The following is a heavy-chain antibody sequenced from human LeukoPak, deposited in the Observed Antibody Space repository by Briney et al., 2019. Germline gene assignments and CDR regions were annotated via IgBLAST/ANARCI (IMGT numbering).Heavy chain of an antibody. CDR2: ISYDGTNK. D-gene: IGHD3-10*01. J-gene: IGHJ4*02. CDR1: GFTFSSCG. CDR3: AKDRFSYASGNTDY. Sequence: PGGSLRLSCAGSGFTFSSCGMHWVRQAPGKGLEWVAAISYDGTNKYYVDSVKGRFTISRDNSKNTLYLQMNRPGPEDTAVYYCAKDRFSYASGNTDYWGQGTLVTVSS. V-gene: IGHV3-30*18.